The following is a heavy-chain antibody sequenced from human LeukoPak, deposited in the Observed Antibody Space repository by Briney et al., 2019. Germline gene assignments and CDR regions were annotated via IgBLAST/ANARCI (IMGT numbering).Heavy chain of an antibody. D-gene: IGHD6-19*01. CDR1: GFTFSSYA. CDR2: ISGSGGST. Sequence: GGSLRLSRAASGFTFSSYAMNWVRQAPGKGLEWVSGISGSGGSTYYADSVKGRFTISRDNSRNTVYLQMNSLRPEDTAVYYCEKDQGYDSGWVDYWGQGTLVTVSS. J-gene: IGHJ4*02. CDR3: EKDQGYDSGWVDY. V-gene: IGHV3-23*01.